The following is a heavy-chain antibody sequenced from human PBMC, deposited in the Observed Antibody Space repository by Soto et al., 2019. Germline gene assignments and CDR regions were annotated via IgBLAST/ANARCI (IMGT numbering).Heavy chain of an antibody. V-gene: IGHV3-23*01. CDR2: ISGSGGST. CDR1: GFTFSSYG. D-gene: IGHD2-15*01. J-gene: IGHJ4*02. CDR3: AKESGGLGGSVDS. Sequence: EVQLLESGGDLVQPGGSLRLSCAASGFTFSSYGMSWVRQAPGKGLEWVSAISGSGGSTYYEDSVKCRFTISRDNSKNTVYLQMSSLRGEDTDVSYGAKESGGLGGSVDSWGQGTLVTVSS.